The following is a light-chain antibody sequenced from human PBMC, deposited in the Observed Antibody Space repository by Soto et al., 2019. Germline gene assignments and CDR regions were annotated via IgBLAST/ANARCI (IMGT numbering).Light chain of an antibody. CDR2: DVS. CDR1: SSDIGGYNY. J-gene: IGLJ2*01. Sequence: QSALTQPASVSGSPGQSITISCTGTSSDIGGYNYVSWHQQHPGKPPKRIIYDVSNRPSGVPNRFSGSKSGNTASLTISGLQAEDEADYCCTSYTSSTTLVFGGGTKLTVL. V-gene: IGLV2-14*03. CDR3: TSYTSSTTLV.